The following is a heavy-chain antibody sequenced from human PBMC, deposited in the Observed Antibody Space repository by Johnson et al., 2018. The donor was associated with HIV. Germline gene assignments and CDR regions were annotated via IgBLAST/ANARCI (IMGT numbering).Heavy chain of an antibody. Sequence: QVQLVESGGGVVQPGGSLRLSCAASGFTFSSYWMHWVRQAPGKGLVWVSVIYSGGSIGYADSVKGRFTISRDNSKNTLYLQMNSLNAEETAVYYCARDRSVTVFGYDAFDIWGQGTMVTVSS. D-gene: IGHD4-11*01. CDR2: IYSGGSI. CDR1: GFTFSSYW. J-gene: IGHJ3*02. CDR3: ARDRSVTVFGYDAFDI. V-gene: IGHV3-NL1*01.